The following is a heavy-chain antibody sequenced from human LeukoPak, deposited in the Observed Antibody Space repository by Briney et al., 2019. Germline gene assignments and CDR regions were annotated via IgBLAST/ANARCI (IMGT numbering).Heavy chain of an antibody. J-gene: IGHJ6*02. V-gene: IGHV4-59*12. CDR3: ARDRAYSTIYYYYGMDV. CDR1: GGSISSYY. D-gene: IGHD6-13*01. Sequence: PSETLSLTCTVSGGSISSYYWSWIRQPPGKGLEWIGYIYYSGSTNYNPALKSRVTMSVDTSKNQFSLKLSSVTAADTAVYYCARDRAYSTIYYYYGMDVWGQGTTVTVSS. CDR2: IYYSGST.